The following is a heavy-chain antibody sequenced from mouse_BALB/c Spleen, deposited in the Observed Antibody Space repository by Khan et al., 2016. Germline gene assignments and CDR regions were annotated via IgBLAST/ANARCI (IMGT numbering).Heavy chain of an antibody. Sequence: EVQLQESGPSLVKPSQTLSLTCSVTGVSITSGYWNWSRKFPGNKLEYMGYISYSGSTYYNPSLTSRISITRDTSTNQYYLQLNSVTTEDTATYYCATYDWYYFDYWGQGTTLTVSS. V-gene: IGHV3-8*02. CDR2: ISYSGST. CDR3: ATYDWYYFDY. J-gene: IGHJ2*01. CDR1: GVSITSGY. D-gene: IGHD2-14*01.